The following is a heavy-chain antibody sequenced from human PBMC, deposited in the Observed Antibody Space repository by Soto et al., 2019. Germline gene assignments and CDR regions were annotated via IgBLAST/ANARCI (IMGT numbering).Heavy chain of an antibody. CDR3: ARTRITSTAATFDP. CDR2: MSYSGSS. V-gene: IGHV4-59*01. D-gene: IGHD1-20*01. CDR1: GGSLSTYY. Sequence: SETLSLTCTVSGGSLSTYYWSWIRQPPGKGLEWIVYMSYSGSSNYNPSLKSRVIMSVDTSKNQVSLKLSSVTAADTAVYYCARTRITSTAATFDPWGQGTLVTVSS. J-gene: IGHJ5*02.